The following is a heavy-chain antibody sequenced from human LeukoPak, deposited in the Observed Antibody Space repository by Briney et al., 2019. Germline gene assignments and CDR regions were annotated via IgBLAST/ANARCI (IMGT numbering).Heavy chain of an antibody. D-gene: IGHD3-9*01. CDR1: SVSICGYY. V-gene: IGHV4-34*01. CDR3: ARQGYDILTGYHDAFDI. CDR2: IKHSGST. J-gene: IGHJ3*02. Sequence: SETLSLTSTVSSVSICGYYWGWIPPPPGKGREWVVDIKHSGSTNYNPPLKRGVTITVDTSKNQSSLKLSSVTAGDTAVYYWARQGYDILTGYHDAFDIWGQGTMVTVSS.